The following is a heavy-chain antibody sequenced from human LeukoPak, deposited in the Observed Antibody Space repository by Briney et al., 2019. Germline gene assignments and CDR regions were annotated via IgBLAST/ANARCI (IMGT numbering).Heavy chain of an antibody. J-gene: IGHJ4*02. CDR1: GYTFTVYD. Sequence: ASVKVSCKASGYTFTVYDMHWVRQAPGQGLEGMGRINPNSGGTNYAQKFQGWVTMCRDTSISTAYMELSRLRSDDTAVYYCARETSSESLDYWGQGTRVTVSS. CDR2: INPNSGGT. V-gene: IGHV1-2*04. CDR3: ARETSSESLDY.